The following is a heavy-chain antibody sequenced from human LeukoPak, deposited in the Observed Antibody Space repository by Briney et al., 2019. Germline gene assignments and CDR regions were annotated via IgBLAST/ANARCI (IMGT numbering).Heavy chain of an antibody. CDR2: ISSSSSTI. CDR1: GFTFSSYS. CDR3: ARDWSHYWVVVPAASAMDV. J-gene: IGHJ6*04. Sequence: GGSLRLSCAASGFTFSSYSMNWVRQAPGKGLEWVSYISSSSSTIYYADSVKGRFTISRDNAKNSLYLQMNSLRAEDTAVYYCARDWSHYWVVVPAASAMDVWGKGTTVTVSS. V-gene: IGHV3-48*04. D-gene: IGHD2-2*01.